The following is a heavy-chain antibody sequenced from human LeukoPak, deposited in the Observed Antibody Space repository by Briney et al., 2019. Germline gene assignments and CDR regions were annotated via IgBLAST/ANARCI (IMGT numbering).Heavy chain of an antibody. D-gene: IGHD2-15*01. J-gene: IGHJ3*02. Sequence: PGGSLRLSCAASGFTFSSYAMLWVRQAPGKGLEWVAVISYDGSNKYYADSVKGRFTISRDNSKNTLYLQMNSLRAEDTAVYYCARGSGAFDIWGQGKMVTVSS. CDR2: ISYDGSNK. CDR3: ARGSGAFDI. CDR1: GFTFSSYA. V-gene: IGHV3-30-3*01.